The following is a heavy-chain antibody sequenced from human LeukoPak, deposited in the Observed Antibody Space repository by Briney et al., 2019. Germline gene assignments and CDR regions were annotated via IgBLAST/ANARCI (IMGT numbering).Heavy chain of an antibody. CDR2: IYYSGST. Sequence: SETLSLTCTVSGGSTSSSSYYWGWIRQPPGKGLEWIGSIYYSGSTYYNPSLKSRVTISVDTSKNQFSLKLSSVTAADTAVYYCARLGYCSGGSCWPFDYWGQGTLVTVSS. J-gene: IGHJ4*02. CDR1: GGSTSSSSYY. CDR3: ARLGYCSGGSCWPFDY. V-gene: IGHV4-39*01. D-gene: IGHD2-15*01.